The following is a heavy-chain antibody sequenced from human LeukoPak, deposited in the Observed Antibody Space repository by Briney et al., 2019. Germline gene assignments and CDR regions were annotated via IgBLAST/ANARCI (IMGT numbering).Heavy chain of an antibody. V-gene: IGHV3-11*01. D-gene: IGHD3-3*01. CDR1: GFTFSDYY. Sequence: GGSLRLPCAASGFTFSDYYMSWIRQAPGKGLEWVSYISSSGSTIYYADSVKGRFTISRDNAKNSLYLQMNSLRAEDTAVYYCARVGITIFGVVIIGDYFDYWGQGTLVTVSS. CDR2: ISSSGSTI. CDR3: ARVGITIFGVVIIGDYFDY. J-gene: IGHJ4*02.